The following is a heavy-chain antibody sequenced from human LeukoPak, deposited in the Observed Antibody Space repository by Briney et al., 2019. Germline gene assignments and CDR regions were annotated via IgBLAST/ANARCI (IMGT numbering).Heavy chain of an antibody. V-gene: IGHV3-23*01. J-gene: IGHJ4*02. D-gene: IGHD1-26*01. Sequence: PGGSLRLSSAVSAFTFSSYAMSWVHQAPGKGLEWLSAISGPGGPRYYVDSVKGRFTISRDNYKNTLYLQMDSLRAEDTAVYYCSRGGTYYGSFDYWGLGTLVTVSS. CDR1: AFTFSSYA. CDR3: SRGGTYYGSFDY. CDR2: ISGPGGPR.